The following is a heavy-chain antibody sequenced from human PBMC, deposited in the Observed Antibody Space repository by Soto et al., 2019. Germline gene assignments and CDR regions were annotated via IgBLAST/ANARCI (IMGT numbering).Heavy chain of an antibody. D-gene: IGHD3-10*01. Sequence: QVQLVESGGGVVQPGRSLRLSCAASGFTFSDYGMHWVRQAPGKGLEWVAVLSYDGTNEFYGVSVKGRFTISRDNSKNTLCLQMNSLRVEDTAVYYCAKWFGEPDYYYFYMDVWCKGTTVTDSS. V-gene: IGHV3-33*06. CDR2: LSYDGTNE. CDR3: AKWFGEPDYYYFYMDV. J-gene: IGHJ6*03. CDR1: GFTFSDYG.